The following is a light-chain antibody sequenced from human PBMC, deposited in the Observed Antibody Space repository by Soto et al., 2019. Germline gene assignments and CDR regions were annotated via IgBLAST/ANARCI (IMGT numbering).Light chain of an antibody. CDR2: DVS. CDR3: SSYTVSSTYV. J-gene: IGLJ1*01. CDR1: SSDVGDYDF. Sequence: QSALTQPASVSGSPGQSITISCTGTSSDVGDYDFVSWYQQHPGKAPKLMIYDVSNRPSGVSNRFSASKSGNTASLTISGLQAEDEADYYCSSYTVSSTYVFGTGTKVTVL. V-gene: IGLV2-14*03.